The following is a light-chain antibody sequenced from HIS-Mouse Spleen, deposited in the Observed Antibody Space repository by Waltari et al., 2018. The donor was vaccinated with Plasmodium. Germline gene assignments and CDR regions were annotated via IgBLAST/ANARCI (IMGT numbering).Light chain of an antibody. V-gene: IGLV1-40*01. J-gene: IGLJ2*01. CDR3: QSYDSSLSGSV. CDR2: GNS. Sequence: QSVLTQPPSVAGAPGQRVTISCTGSRPNSRAGSHLPWYQQLPGTAPKLLIHGNSNRPSGVPDRFSGSKSGTSASLAITGLQAEDEADYYCQSYDSSLSGSVFGGGTKLTVL. CDR1: RPNSRAGSH.